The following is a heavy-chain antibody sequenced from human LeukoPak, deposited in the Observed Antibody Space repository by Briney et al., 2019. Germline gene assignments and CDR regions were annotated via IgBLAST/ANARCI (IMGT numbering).Heavy chain of an antibody. D-gene: IGHD5-18*01. V-gene: IGHV5-51*01. CDR3: ARTPLGGYSHWYFDL. CDR2: IYPVDSDT. CDR1: GYSFTNYW. J-gene: IGHJ2*01. Sequence: GESLKISCKGSGYSFTNYWIGWVRQMPGRGLEWMGIIYPVDSDTRYSPSFQGQVTISADKSISTTYLQWGSLKASDTAMYYCARTPLGGYSHWYFDLWGRGTLVTVSS.